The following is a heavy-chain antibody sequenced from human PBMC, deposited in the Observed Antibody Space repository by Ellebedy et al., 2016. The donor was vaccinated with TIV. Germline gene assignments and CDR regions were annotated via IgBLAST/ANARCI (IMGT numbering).Heavy chain of an antibody. Sequence: SETLSLTCAVSGGSISSYYWSWIRQPPGKGLEWIGYIYYSGSTNYNPSLKSRVTISVDTSKNQFSLKLSSVTAADTAVYYCARGIVGATKTVFDYWGRGTLVTVSS. D-gene: IGHD1-26*01. J-gene: IGHJ2*01. CDR3: ARGIVGATKTVFDY. CDR2: IYYSGST. V-gene: IGHV4-59*01. CDR1: GGSISSYY.